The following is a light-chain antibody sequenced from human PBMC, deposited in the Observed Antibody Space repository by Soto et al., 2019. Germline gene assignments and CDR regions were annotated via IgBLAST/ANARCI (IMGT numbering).Light chain of an antibody. V-gene: IGKV1-27*01. J-gene: IGKJ4*01. Sequence: DIQMTQSPSFLSASVGDRGTITWRASQGISNYLAWYQQKPGKVPKLLIYAASTLQSGVPSRFSGSGSGTDFTLTISSLQPEDVATYYCQKYNSAPLTFGGGTKVEIK. CDR1: QGISNY. CDR2: AAS. CDR3: QKYNSAPLT.